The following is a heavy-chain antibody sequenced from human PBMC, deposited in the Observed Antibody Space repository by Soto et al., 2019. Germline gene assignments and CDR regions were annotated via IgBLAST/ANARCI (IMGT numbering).Heavy chain of an antibody. CDR1: GYTLTELS. CDR2: FDPEDGET. Sequence: VASVKVSCKVSGYTLTELSMHWVRQAPGKGLEWMGGFDPEDGETIYAQKFQGRVTMTEDTSTDTAYMELSSLRSEDTAVYYCATSTIWELLTTGLDYWGQGTLVTVSS. D-gene: IGHD1-26*01. CDR3: ATSTIWELLTTGLDY. V-gene: IGHV1-24*01. J-gene: IGHJ4*02.